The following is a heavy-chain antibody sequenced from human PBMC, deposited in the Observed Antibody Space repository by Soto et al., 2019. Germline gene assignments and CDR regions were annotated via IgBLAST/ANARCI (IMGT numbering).Heavy chain of an antibody. V-gene: IGHV1-69*13. CDR2: IIPIFGTA. J-gene: IGHJ4*02. CDR3: ATRGGAVAGRLRNNDY. D-gene: IGHD6-19*01. Sequence: ASVKVSCKASGGTFSSYAISWVRQAPGQGLEWMGGIIPIFGTANYAQKFQGRVTITADESTSTAYMELSSLRSEDTAVYYCATRGGAVAGRLRNNDYWGQGTLVTVSS. CDR1: GGTFSSYA.